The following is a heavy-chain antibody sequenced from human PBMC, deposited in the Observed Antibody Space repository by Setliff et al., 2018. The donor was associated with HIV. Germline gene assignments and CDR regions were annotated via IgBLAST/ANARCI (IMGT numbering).Heavy chain of an antibody. J-gene: IGHJ4*02. Sequence: SETLSLTCIVSGGSISGSSYYWGWIRQPPGKGLEWIGELSPSGTTRSNPSLQSRVTISLDTSNNQFSLKLTSVTAADTAMYYCASFFVTTVTNQDYWGQGTPVTVSS. CDR3: ASFFVTTVTNQDY. CDR2: LSPSGTT. V-gene: IGHV4-39*07. CDR1: GGSISGSSYY. D-gene: IGHD4-17*01.